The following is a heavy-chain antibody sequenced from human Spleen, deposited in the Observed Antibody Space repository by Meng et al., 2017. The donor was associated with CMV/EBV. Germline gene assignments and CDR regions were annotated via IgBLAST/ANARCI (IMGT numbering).Heavy chain of an antibody. J-gene: IGHJ4*02. Sequence: GGSLRLSCAASGFTFSSYWMSWVRQAPGKGLEWVANIKQDGSEKYYVDSMKGRFTISRDNAKNSLYLQMNSLRAEDTAVYYCAREAYGDYLDYWGQGTLVTVSS. V-gene: IGHV3-7*01. D-gene: IGHD4-17*01. CDR1: GFTFSSYW. CDR3: AREAYGDYLDY. CDR2: IKQDGSEK.